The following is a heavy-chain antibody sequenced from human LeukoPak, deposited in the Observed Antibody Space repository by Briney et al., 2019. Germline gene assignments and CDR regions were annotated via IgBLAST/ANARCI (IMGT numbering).Heavy chain of an antibody. CDR2: ISAYNGNT. CDR3: ARVLASGDSSGGLDY. J-gene: IGHJ4*02. V-gene: IGHV1-18*01. D-gene: IGHD3-22*01. CDR1: GYTFTSYG. Sequence: ASVKVSCKASGYTFTSYGISWVRQAPGQGLEWMGWISAYNGNTNYAQKLQGRVTMTTDTSTSTAYMELRSLRSDDTAVYYCARVLASGDSSGGLDYWGQGTLVTVSS.